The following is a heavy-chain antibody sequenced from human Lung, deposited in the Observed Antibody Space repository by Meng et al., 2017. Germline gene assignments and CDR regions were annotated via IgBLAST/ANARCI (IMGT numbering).Heavy chain of an antibody. CDR3: ARGRYSSSSAVVDY. J-gene: IGHJ4*02. CDR2: IWYDGSNK. D-gene: IGHD6-13*01. V-gene: IGHV3-33*01. Sequence: QVQRVESGGGVVQPGRSRRRSGAASGFTFSSYGMHWVRQAPGKGLEWVAVIWYDGSNKYYADSVKGRFTISRDNSKNTLYLQMNSLRAEDTAVYYCARGRYSSSSAVVDYWGQGTLVTVSS. CDR1: GFTFSSYG.